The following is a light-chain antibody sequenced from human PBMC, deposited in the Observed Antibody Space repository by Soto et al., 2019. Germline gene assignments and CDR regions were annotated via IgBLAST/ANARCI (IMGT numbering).Light chain of an antibody. Sequence: EIVMTQSPATLSVSPGERATLSCRASQSVSNNVAWYQQKPGQAPRLLIYHAATRATGIPARFSGSGSATEVTLTISSLQSEDFAVYYCQQYNEWPLTFGGGTKVEIK. J-gene: IGKJ4*01. V-gene: IGKV3-15*01. CDR3: QQYNEWPLT. CDR2: HAA. CDR1: QSVSNN.